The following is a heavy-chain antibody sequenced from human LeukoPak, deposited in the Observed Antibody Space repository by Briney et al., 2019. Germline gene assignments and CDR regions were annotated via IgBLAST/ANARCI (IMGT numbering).Heavy chain of an antibody. CDR3: ARDRGGYSYGCDY. Sequence: GGSLRLSCAASGFTFSSYAMHWVRQAPGKGLEGVAVISYDGSNKYYADSVKGRFTISRDNSKNTLYLQMNSLRAEDTAVYYCARDRGGYSYGCDYWGQGTLVTVSS. D-gene: IGHD5-18*01. J-gene: IGHJ4*02. CDR1: GFTFSSYA. CDR2: ISYDGSNK. V-gene: IGHV3-30*04.